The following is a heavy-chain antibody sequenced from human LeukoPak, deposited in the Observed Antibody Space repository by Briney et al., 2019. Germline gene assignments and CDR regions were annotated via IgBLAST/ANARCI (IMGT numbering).Heavy chain of an antibody. Sequence: ASVKVSCKASGYTFTSYGISWVRQAPGQGLEWMGWISAYNGNTNYAQKFQGRVTMTRDTSTATAYMELSRLRSDDTAVYFCASTYSSNIWGQGTLVTVSS. J-gene: IGHJ4*02. V-gene: IGHV1-18*01. CDR1: GYTFTSYG. D-gene: IGHD2/OR15-2a*01. CDR2: ISAYNGNT. CDR3: ASTYSSNI.